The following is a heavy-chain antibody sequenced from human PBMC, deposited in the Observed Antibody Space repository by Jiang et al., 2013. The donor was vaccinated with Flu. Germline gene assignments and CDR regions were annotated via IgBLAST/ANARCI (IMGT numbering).Heavy chain of an antibody. J-gene: IGHJ4*02. Sequence: QLLESGGGVVQPGRSLRLSCAASGFTFSSYAMHWVRQAPGKGLEWVAVISYDGSNKYYADSVKGRFTISRDNSKNTLYLQMNSLRAEDTAVYYCAKCWWGSSWTEFDYWGQGTLVTVSS. CDR3: AKCWWGSSWTEFDY. V-gene: IGHV3-30*01. CDR1: GFTFSSYA. D-gene: IGHD6-13*01. CDR2: ISYDGSNK.